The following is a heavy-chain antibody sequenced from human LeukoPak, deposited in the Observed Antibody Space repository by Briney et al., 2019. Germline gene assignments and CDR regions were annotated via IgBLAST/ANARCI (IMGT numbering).Heavy chain of an antibody. D-gene: IGHD1-20*01. Sequence: ASVTVSCTASGYTFTSYYMHWVRQAPGQGLEWMGIINPSGGSTSYAQKFQGRVTMTRDTSTSTVYMELSSLRSEDTAVYYCARDPGGITGTTDYWGQGTLVTVSS. CDR1: GYTFTSYY. CDR2: INPSGGST. J-gene: IGHJ4*02. CDR3: ARDPGGITGTTDY. V-gene: IGHV1-46*01.